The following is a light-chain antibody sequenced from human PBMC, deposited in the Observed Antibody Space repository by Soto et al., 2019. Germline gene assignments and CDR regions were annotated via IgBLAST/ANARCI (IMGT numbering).Light chain of an antibody. CDR2: GAS. CDR1: QSVSSN. J-gene: IGKJ1*01. CDR3: QQYNNWPKT. Sequence: EIVMTQSPATLSVSPGERATLSCRASQSVSSNLAWYRQKPGQAPWLLIYGASTRATGIPARFSGSGSGTEFTLTISSLQSEDFAVYYCQQYNNWPKTFGQGTKVDIK. V-gene: IGKV3-15*01.